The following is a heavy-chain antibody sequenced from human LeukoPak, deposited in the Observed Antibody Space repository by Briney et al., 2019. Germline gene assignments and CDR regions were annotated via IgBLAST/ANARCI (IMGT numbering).Heavy chain of an antibody. CDR2: INSDGSST. CDR3: ARRYCSGGSCYSGWHFDL. Sequence: GGALRLSCAASGFMFRNFWMHWGRQAPGKVLVWVSRINSDGSSTDYADSVKGRFTISRDNAKSTLYLQMNSLRAEDTAVYYCARRYCSGGSCYSGWHFDLWGRGTLVTVSS. CDR1: GFMFRNFW. D-gene: IGHD2-15*01. V-gene: IGHV3-74*01. J-gene: IGHJ2*01.